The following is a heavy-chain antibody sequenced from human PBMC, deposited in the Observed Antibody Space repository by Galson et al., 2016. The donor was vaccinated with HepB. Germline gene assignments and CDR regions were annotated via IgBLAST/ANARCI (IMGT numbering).Heavy chain of an antibody. D-gene: IGHD2/OR15-2a*01. CDR2: IHGDDDK. V-gene: IGHV2-5*02. J-gene: IGHJ3*02. CDR1: GFSLNDGGVG. Sequence: PALVKPTQTLTLTCTFSGFSLNDGGVGVGWIRQPPGQALEWLAPIHGDDDKHYSPSLQRRLTITKDTSKSQVVLTLTNVDPVDTGTYSCAHRRLYRILGGFDTWGQGTMVTVSS. CDR3: AHRRLYRILGGFDT.